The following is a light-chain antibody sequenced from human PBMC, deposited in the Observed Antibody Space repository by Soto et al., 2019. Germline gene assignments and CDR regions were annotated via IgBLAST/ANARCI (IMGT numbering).Light chain of an antibody. CDR1: SSDVGGYNY. Sequence: QSALTQPASVSESPGQSITISCTGTSSDVGGYNYVSWYQQHPGKAPKLMIYDVSYRPPGISSRFSGSKSGNTASLTISGLQAEDEADYYCSSYTSSNTVVFGGGTKLTVL. V-gene: IGLV2-14*01. J-gene: IGLJ3*02. CDR2: DVS. CDR3: SSYTSSNTVV.